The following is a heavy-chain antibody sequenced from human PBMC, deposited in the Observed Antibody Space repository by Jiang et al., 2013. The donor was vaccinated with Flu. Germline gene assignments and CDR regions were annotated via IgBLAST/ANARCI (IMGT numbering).Heavy chain of an antibody. CDR3: VRDDSSSYPI. Sequence: GAEVKKPGASVKVSCKASGYSFTSYYVHWVRQAPGQGLEWMGMIDPYGGNTGYAQELRGRVTMTRDTSTTTVYMELSSLRSDDTAVHYCVRDDSSSYPIWGQGTMVTVSS. CDR1: GYSFTSYY. V-gene: IGHV1-46*04. J-gene: IGHJ3*02. CDR2: IDPYGGNT. D-gene: IGHD3-22*01.